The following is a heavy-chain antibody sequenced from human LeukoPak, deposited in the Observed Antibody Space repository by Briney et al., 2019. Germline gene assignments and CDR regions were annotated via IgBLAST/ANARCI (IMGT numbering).Heavy chain of an antibody. Sequence: GGSLRLSCAASGFTFSSYAMSWVRQAPGKGLEWVAVISYDGSNKYYADSVKGRFTISRDNSKNTLYLQMNSLRAEDTAVYYCARALYYYGSGSYDAFDIWGQGTMVTVSS. D-gene: IGHD3-10*01. J-gene: IGHJ3*02. V-gene: IGHV3-30-3*01. CDR2: ISYDGSNK. CDR1: GFTFSSYA. CDR3: ARALYYYGSGSYDAFDI.